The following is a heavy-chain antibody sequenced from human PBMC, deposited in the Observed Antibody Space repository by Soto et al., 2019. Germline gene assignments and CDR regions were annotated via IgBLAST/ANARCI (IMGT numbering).Heavy chain of an antibody. V-gene: IGHV1-3*01. CDR1: GYTFTSYA. D-gene: IGHD1-26*01. J-gene: IGHJ4*02. Sequence: ASVKFSCKASGYTFTSYAMHWVRQAPGQRLEWMGWINAGNGNTKYSQKFQGRVTITRDTSASTAYMELSSLRSEDTAVYYCARESLMGATGLGYYWGQGTLVTVSS. CDR2: INAGNGNT. CDR3: ARESLMGATGLGYY.